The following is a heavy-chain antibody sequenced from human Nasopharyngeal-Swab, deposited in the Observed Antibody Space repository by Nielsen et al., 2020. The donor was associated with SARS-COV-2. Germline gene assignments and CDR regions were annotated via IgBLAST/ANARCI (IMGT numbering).Heavy chain of an antibody. CDR1: GFTFSSYW. V-gene: IGHV3-74*01. D-gene: IGHD1-26*01. Sequence: ESLKISCAASGFTFSSYWMHWVRQAPGKGLVWVSRINSDGSSTSYADSVKGRFTISRDNAKNTLYLQMNSLRAEDTAVYYCVGSGSYYGGAFDIWGQGTMVTVSS. CDR2: INSDGSST. CDR3: VGSGSYYGGAFDI. J-gene: IGHJ3*02.